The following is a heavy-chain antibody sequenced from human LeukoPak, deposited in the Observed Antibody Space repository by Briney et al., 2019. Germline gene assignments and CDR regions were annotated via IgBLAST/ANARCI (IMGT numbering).Heavy chain of an antibody. J-gene: IGHJ4*02. CDR1: GFTFSSYA. CDR3: AKDRSIMITFGGVIVPAFDY. CDR2: ISGSGGST. D-gene: IGHD3-16*02. Sequence: QAGGSLRLSCAASGFTFSSYAMSRVRQAPGKGLEWVSAISGSGGSTYYADSVKGRFTISRDNSKNTLYLQMNSLRAEDTAVYYCAKDRSIMITFGGVIVPAFDYWGQGTLVTVSS. V-gene: IGHV3-23*01.